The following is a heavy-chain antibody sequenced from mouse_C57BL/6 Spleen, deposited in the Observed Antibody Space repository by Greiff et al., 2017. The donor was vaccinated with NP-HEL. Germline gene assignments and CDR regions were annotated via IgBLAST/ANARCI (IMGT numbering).Heavy chain of an antibody. CDR2: INPSTGGT. CDR3: ARWEDYDGGDFDY. D-gene: IGHD2-4*01. J-gene: IGHJ2*01. Sequence: EVQLQQSGPELVKPGASVKISCKASGYSFTGYYMNWVKQSPEKSLEWIGEINPSTGGTTYNQKFKAKATLTVDKSSSTAYMQLKSLTSEDSAVYYCARWEDYDGGDFDYWGQGTTLTVSS. CDR1: GYSFTGYY. V-gene: IGHV1-42*01.